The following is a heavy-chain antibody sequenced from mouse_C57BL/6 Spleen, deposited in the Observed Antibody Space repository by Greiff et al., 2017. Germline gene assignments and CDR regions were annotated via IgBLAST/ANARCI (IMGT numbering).Heavy chain of an antibody. V-gene: IGHV1-82*01. J-gene: IGHJ4*01. Sequence: QVHVKQSGPELVKPGASVKISCKASGYAFSSSWMNWVKQRPGKGLEWIGRIYPGDGDTNYNGKFKGKATLTADKSSSTAYMQLSSLTSEDSAVYFCARDSSGYTEAMDYWGQGTSVTVSS. CDR2: IYPGDGDT. CDR3: ARDSSGYTEAMDY. CDR1: GYAFSSSW. D-gene: IGHD3-2*02.